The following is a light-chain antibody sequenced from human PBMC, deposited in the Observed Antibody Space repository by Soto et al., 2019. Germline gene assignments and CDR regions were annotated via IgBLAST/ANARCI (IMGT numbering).Light chain of an antibody. J-gene: IGKJ4*01. CDR3: QQYGSSPLT. V-gene: IGKV3-20*01. CDR2: GAS. Sequence: EIVITQSPCTLSLSPFERSTLSCRASQSVGRDLAWYQQKPGQAPRLLIYGASSRATGIPDRFSGSGSGTDFTLTISRLEPEDFAVYYCQQYGSSPLTFSGGTKVDIK. CDR1: QSVGRD.